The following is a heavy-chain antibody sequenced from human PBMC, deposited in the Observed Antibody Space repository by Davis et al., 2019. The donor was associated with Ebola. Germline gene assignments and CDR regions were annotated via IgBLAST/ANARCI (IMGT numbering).Heavy chain of an antibody. D-gene: IGHD1-7*01. CDR2: INPNSGGT. Sequence: AASVKVSCKASGYTFTGYYMHWVRQAPGQGLEWMGRINPNSGGTNYAQKFQGRVTMTTDTSTSTAYMELRSLRSDNTAVYYCARDLGQLELPFFYGMDVWGKGTTVTVSS. CDR1: GYTFTGYY. CDR3: ARDLGQLELPFFYGMDV. V-gene: IGHV1-2*06. J-gene: IGHJ6*04.